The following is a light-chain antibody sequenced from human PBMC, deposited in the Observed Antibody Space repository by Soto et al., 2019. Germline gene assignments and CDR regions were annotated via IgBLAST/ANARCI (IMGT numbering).Light chain of an antibody. CDR2: DAS. V-gene: IGKV3-11*01. J-gene: IGKJ3*01. Sequence: EVVLTQSPAILSLSPGERATLSCRASQSVSSYLAWYQQKPGQTPRLLIYDASNRATGIPARFSGSGSGTDFTLTINSLEPEDFAVYFCQQRGNWPPTFGPGTKVDI. CDR1: QSVSSY. CDR3: QQRGNWPPT.